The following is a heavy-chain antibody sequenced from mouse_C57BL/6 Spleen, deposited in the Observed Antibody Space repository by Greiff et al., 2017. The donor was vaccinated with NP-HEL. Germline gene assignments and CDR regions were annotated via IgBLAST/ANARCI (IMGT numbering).Heavy chain of an antibody. V-gene: IGHV2-9-1*01. CDR3: ARNDYYGSSYGDYAMDY. Sequence: VQLKESGPGLVAPSQSLSITCTVSGFSLTSYAISWVRQPPGKGLEWLGVIWTGGGTHYNSALKSRLSISKDNSKSQVFLKMNSLQTDDTARYDCARNDYYGSSYGDYAMDYWGQGTSVTVSS. CDR2: IWTGGGT. CDR1: GFSLTSYA. J-gene: IGHJ4*01. D-gene: IGHD1-1*01.